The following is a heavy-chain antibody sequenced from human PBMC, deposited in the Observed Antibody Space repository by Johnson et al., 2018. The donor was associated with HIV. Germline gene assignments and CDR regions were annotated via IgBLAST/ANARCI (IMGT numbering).Heavy chain of an antibody. V-gene: IGHV3-53*01. D-gene: IGHD7-27*01. CDR1: RFTVSSNY. Sequence: VQLVESGGGLIQPGWSLRLSCAVSRFTVSSNYMSLVRQAPGKGLELVSVIYSGGSTYYADHVKGLFTILTDNSKNTLYLQMNSLTVEDSALYYCARDPTTQNSRLTGDFGAFDIWGQGTMVTVSS. CDR3: ARDPTTQNSRLTGDFGAFDI. CDR2: IYSGGST. J-gene: IGHJ3*02.